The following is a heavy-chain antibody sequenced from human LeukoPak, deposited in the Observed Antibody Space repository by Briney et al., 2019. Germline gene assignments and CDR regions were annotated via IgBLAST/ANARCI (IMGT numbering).Heavy chain of an antibody. CDR2: ISSSSSYI. V-gene: IGHV3-21*01. J-gene: IGHJ6*04. CDR3: AELGITMIGGV. Sequence: GGSLRLSCAASGFTFNYYNMNWVRQAPGKGLEWVSSISSSSSYIYYADSVKGRFTISRDNAKNSLYLQMNSLRAEDTAVYYCAELGITMIGGVWGKGTTVTISS. CDR1: GFTFNYYN. D-gene: IGHD3-10*02.